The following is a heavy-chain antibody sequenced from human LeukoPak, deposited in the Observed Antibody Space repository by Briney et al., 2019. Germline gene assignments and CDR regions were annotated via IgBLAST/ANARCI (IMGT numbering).Heavy chain of an antibody. Sequence: GGSLRLSCAASGFTFSNAWMHWVRQAPGKGLVWVSRINSDGSSTSYADSVKGRFTISRDNAKNTLYLQMNSLRAEDTAVYYCASLEMATTPYYFDYWGQGTLVTVSS. V-gene: IGHV3-74*01. D-gene: IGHD5-24*01. CDR2: INSDGSST. CDR1: GFTFSNAW. CDR3: ASLEMATTPYYFDY. J-gene: IGHJ4*02.